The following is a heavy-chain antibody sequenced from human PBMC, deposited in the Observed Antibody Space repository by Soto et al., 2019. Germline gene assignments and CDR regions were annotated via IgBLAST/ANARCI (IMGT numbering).Heavy chain of an antibody. CDR1: GGTFSSYA. Sequence: GASVKVSCKASGGTFSSYAISWVRQVPGQGLEWMGGIIPIFGTANYAQKFQGRVTITADESTSTAYMELSSLRSEDTAVYYCARENHCGGDCYSDYYYGMDVWGQGTTVTVSS. CDR3: ARENHCGGDCYSDYYYGMDV. J-gene: IGHJ6*02. D-gene: IGHD2-21*02. CDR2: IIPIFGTA. V-gene: IGHV1-69*13.